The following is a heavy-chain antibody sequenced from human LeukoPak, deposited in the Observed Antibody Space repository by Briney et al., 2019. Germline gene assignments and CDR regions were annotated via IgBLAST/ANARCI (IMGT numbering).Heavy chain of an antibody. D-gene: IGHD1-26*01. CDR2: IYHSGST. J-gene: IGHJ3*02. CDR1: GGSISSGGYY. V-gene: IGHV4-30-2*01. Sequence: SSQTLSLTCTVSGGSISSGGYYWSCIRQPPGKGLECIGYIYHSGSTYYNPSLKSRVTISVDRSKNQFSLKLSSVTAADTAVYYCAREREAGDAFDIWGQGTMVTVSS. CDR3: AREREAGDAFDI.